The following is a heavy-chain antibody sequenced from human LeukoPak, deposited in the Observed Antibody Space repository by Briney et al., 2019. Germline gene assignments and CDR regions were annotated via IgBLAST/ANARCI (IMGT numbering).Heavy chain of an antibody. CDR1: GFTLSSYA. D-gene: IGHD4-23*01. CDR3: AKPLEKYTYGGNFDY. CDR2: ISSSADST. J-gene: IGHJ4*02. Sequence: PGGSLRLSCEASGFTLSSYAMSWVRQAPGKGLAWVSVISSSADSTYYADSVKGRFTISRDNSKNTLFLQMNSLRAEDTAVYYCAKPLEKYTYGGNFDYWGQGILVTVSS. V-gene: IGHV3-23*01.